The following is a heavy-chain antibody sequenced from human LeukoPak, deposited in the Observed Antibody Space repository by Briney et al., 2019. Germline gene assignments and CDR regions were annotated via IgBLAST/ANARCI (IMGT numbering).Heavy chain of an antibody. V-gene: IGHV4-39*07. D-gene: IGHD2-2*01. CDR3: ARTFIVVVPAATLPSCWFDP. CDR1: GGSIRSSSYY. Sequence: SETLSLTCTVSGGSIRSSSYYWGWIRQPPGKGLEWIGNMYYSGGTYYNPSLKSRVTISVDTSKNQFSLKLSSVTAADTAVYYCARTFIVVVPAATLPSCWFDPWGQGTLVTVSS. J-gene: IGHJ5*02. CDR2: MYYSGGT.